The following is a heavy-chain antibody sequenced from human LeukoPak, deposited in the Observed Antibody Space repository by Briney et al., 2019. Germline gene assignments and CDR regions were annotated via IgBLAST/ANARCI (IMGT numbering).Heavy chain of an antibody. V-gene: IGHV4-39*01. D-gene: IGHD1-26*01. Sequence: SQTLSLTCTVSGGSISSSSHYWGWIRQPPGKGLEWIGSIYYSGSTYYNPSLKSRVTISVDTSKNQFSLKLSSVTAADTAVYYCARHVVGATPYYYYYMDVWGKGTTVTVSS. CDR2: IYYSGST. CDR1: GGSISSSSHY. J-gene: IGHJ6*03. CDR3: ARHVVGATPYYYYYMDV.